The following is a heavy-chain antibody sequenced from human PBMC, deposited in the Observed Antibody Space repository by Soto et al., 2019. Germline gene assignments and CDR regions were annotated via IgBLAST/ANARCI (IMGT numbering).Heavy chain of an antibody. V-gene: IGHV3-23*01. Sequence: GGSLRLSCAASGITFSTYVMTWVRQAPGKGLEWVSAISGSGVPYYADSVKGRFTISRDNSKNSLSLQMNSLGAEDTAVYFCATLYDYIWGSYRRPPYQFDYWGQGTLVTVSS. D-gene: IGHD3-16*02. CDR1: GITFSTYV. J-gene: IGHJ4*02. CDR3: ATLYDYIWGSYRRPPYQFDY. CDR2: ISGSGVP.